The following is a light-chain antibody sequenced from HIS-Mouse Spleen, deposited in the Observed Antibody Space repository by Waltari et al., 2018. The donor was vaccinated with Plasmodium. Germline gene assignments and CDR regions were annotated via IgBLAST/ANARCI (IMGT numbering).Light chain of an antibody. CDR2: EDS. CDR3: YSTDSSGNHRV. Sequence: SYELTQPPSVSVSPGQTARITCSGDALPKKYAYWYQQKSGPAPVLVSYEDSKRPPGIPGRFSGSSSGTMATLTISGAQVEDEADYYCYSTDSSGNHRVFGGGTKLTVL. J-gene: IGLJ3*02. V-gene: IGLV3-10*01. CDR1: ALPKKY.